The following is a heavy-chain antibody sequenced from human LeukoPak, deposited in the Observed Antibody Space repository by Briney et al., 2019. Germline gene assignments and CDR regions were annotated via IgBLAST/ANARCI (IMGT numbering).Heavy chain of an antibody. CDR1: GGTFSSYA. D-gene: IGHD3-22*01. J-gene: IGHJ4*02. CDR2: IIPILGIA. CDR3: ARHQWVRYDSSGHFDY. V-gene: IGHV1-69*04. Sequence: PGASVKVSCKASGGTFSSYAISWVRQAPGQGLEWMGRIIPILGIANYAQKFQGRVTITADKSTSTAYMELSSLRSEDTAVYYCARHQWVRYDSSGHFDYWGQGTLVTVSS.